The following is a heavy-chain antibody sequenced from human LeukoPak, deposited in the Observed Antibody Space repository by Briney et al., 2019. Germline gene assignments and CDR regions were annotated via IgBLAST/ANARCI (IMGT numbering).Heavy chain of an antibody. V-gene: IGHV3-30*18. J-gene: IGHJ4*02. CDR1: GFTFSSYG. CDR3: AKIRNWNDHTLDV. D-gene: IGHD1-1*01. CDR2: ISYDGGNK. Sequence: GRSLRLSCAASGFTFSSYGIHWVRQAPGRGLEWVALISYDGGNKFYADSVKGRFTISRDNSKNTLYLQMNSLRAEDTAVFYCAKIRNWNDHTLDVWGQGILATVSS.